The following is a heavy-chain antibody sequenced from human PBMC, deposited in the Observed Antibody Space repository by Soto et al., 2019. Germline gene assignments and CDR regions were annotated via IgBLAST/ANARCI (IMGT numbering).Heavy chain of an antibody. J-gene: IGHJ4*02. CDR1: GFTFSDHY. Sequence: PGGSLRLSCAASGFTFSDHYMEWVRQAPGKGLEWVGRTRNKVDSYTTEYAASVRGRFTISRDDSKTSLYLQMNSLKTEDTALYYCATGTVGAMDYWGQGXLVTVYS. CDR3: ATGTVGAMDY. D-gene: IGHD1-26*01. V-gene: IGHV3-72*01. CDR2: TRNKVDSYTT.